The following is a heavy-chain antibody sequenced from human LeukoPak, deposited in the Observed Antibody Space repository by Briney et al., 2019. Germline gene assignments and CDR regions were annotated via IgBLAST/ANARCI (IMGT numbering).Heavy chain of an antibody. CDR3: AREDCGGDCSFDY. V-gene: IGHV4-39*07. J-gene: IGHJ4*02. CDR1: GGSISSSSYY. Sequence: PSETLSLTCTVSGGSISSSSYYWGWIRQPPGKGLEWIGNIYPSGTTYYNPSLKTRVTISVDTSKNQFSLKLSSVTAADTAVYYCAREDCGGDCSFDYWGQGTLVTVSS. CDR2: IYPSGTT. D-gene: IGHD2-21*02.